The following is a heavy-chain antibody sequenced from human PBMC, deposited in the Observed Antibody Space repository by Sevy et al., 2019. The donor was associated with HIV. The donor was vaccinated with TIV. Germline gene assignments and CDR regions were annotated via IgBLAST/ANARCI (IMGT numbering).Heavy chain of an antibody. J-gene: IGHJ6*02. D-gene: IGHD2-2*01. V-gene: IGHV3-11*01. Sequence: GGSLRLSCAASGFIFSDFYMSWVRQAPGKGLEWISYISSRGSTIYYADSVKRRFTISRDNAKNSLYLQMNSLTAEDTAVYYCARDHVVVEPLANYGMDVWGQGTTVTVSS. CDR2: ISSRGSTI. CDR3: ARDHVVVEPLANYGMDV. CDR1: GFIFSDFY.